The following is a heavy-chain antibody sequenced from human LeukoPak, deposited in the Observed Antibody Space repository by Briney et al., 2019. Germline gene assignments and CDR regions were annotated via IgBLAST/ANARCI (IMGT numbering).Heavy chain of an antibody. J-gene: IGHJ5*02. V-gene: IGHV1-18*01. Sequence: ASVKVSCKASGYTFTSYGISWVRQAPGQGLEWMGWISAYNGNTNYAQKLQGRVTMTTDTSTSTAYMELRSLRSDDTAVYYCASDRHYDFWSGYYTPWFDPSGQGTLVTVSS. CDR1: GYTFTSYG. CDR3: ASDRHYDFWSGYYTPWFDP. CDR2: ISAYNGNT. D-gene: IGHD3-3*01.